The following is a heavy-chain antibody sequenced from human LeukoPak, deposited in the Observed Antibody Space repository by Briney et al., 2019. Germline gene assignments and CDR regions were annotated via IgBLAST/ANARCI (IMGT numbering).Heavy chain of an antibody. J-gene: IGHJ3*02. CDR1: GYTFTSYD. CDR2: MNPNSGNT. Sequence: ASVKVSCKASGYTFTSYDINWVRRATGQGREWMGWMNPNSGNTGYAQKFQGRVTITRNTSISTAYMELSSLRSEDTAVYYCARALTTVTIFGVVHRRDAFDIWGQGTMVTVSS. CDR3: ARALTTVTIFGVVHRRDAFDI. D-gene: IGHD3-3*01. V-gene: IGHV1-8*03.